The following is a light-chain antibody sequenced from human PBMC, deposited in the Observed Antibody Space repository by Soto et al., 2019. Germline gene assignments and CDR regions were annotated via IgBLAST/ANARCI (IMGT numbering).Light chain of an antibody. CDR3: QSYDRRLRRKDV. Sequence: QSVLTQPPSVSGAPGQRVTISCTGSSSNIGAGSDVHWYQQLPGTAPKLLIYGNTNRPSGVPDRFPGSKSGTSASLAITRLQDEDEADYYCQSYDRRLRRKDVFGTGTKLSVL. V-gene: IGLV1-40*01. J-gene: IGLJ1*01. CDR2: GNT. CDR1: SSNIGAGSD.